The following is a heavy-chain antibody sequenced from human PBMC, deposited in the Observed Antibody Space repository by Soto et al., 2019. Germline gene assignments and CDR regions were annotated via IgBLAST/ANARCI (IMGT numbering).Heavy chain of an antibody. V-gene: IGHV1-18*04. CDR2: ISAYNGNI. CDR1: GYIFTNYG. Sequence: GASVKVSCKASGYIFTNYGINWVRQAPGQGLEWMGWISAYNGNINYAQKLQGRVTMTTDTSTSTAYMELRSLRSGDTAMYFCARESPAAGTDYWGQGTLVTVSS. D-gene: IGHD6-13*01. CDR3: ARESPAAGTDY. J-gene: IGHJ4*02.